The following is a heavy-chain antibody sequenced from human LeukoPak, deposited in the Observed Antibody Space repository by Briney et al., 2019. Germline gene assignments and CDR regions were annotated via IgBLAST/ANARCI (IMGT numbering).Heavy chain of an antibody. CDR2: INPSGGST. V-gene: IGHV1-46*01. CDR1: GYTFTSYY. Sequence: ASVKVSCTASGYTFTSYYMHWVRQAPGQGLEWMGIINPSGGSTSYAQKFQGRVTMTRDTSTSTVYMELSSLRSEDTAVYYCARVYPYGSGSYSFDPWGQGTLVTVSS. D-gene: IGHD3-10*01. J-gene: IGHJ5*02. CDR3: ARVYPYGSGSYSFDP.